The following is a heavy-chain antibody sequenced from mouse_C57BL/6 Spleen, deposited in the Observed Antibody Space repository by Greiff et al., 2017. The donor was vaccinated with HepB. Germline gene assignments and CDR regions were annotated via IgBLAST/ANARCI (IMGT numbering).Heavy chain of an antibody. Sequence: EVQLQQSGPVLVKPGASVKMSCKASGYTFTDYYMNWVKQSHGKSLEWIGVINPYNGGTSYNQKFKGKATLTVDKSSSTAYMELNSLTSEDSAVYYCARAEDYENYAMDYWGQGTSVTVSS. V-gene: IGHV1-19*01. CDR1: GYTFTDYY. D-gene: IGHD2-4*01. J-gene: IGHJ4*01. CDR3: ARAEDYENYAMDY. CDR2: INPYNGGT.